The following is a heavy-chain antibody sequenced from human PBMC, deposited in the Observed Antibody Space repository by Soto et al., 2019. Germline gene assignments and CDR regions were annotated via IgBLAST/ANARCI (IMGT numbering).Heavy chain of an antibody. D-gene: IGHD6-13*01. CDR3: ARTPVAPPGIAAAEFDP. Sequence: GASVKVSCKASGYPFTSYGISWVRQAPGQGLEWMGWISAYNGNTNYAQKLQGRVTMTTDTSTSTAYMELRSLRSDDTAVYYCARTPVAPPGIAAAEFDPWGQGTLVTVSS. CDR2: ISAYNGNT. V-gene: IGHV1-18*01. CDR1: GYPFTSYG. J-gene: IGHJ5*02.